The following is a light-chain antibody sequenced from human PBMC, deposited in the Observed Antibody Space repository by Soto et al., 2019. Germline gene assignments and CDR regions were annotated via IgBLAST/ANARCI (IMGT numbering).Light chain of an antibody. Sequence: QSLLPQPASVSGSPGQSITISCTGTSSDVGDYNYVSWYQQHPGKAPKFMIYDVSIRPSGVSNRFSGSKSGNTASLTISGLQAEDEADYYCSSYTSGSRYVFGTGTKVTVL. J-gene: IGLJ1*01. V-gene: IGLV2-14*01. CDR2: DVS. CDR3: SSYTSGSRYV. CDR1: SSDVGDYNY.